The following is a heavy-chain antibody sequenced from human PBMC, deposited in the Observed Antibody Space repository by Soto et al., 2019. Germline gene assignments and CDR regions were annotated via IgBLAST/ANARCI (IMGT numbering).Heavy chain of an antibody. CDR2: ISGGGAST. J-gene: IGHJ4*02. CDR3: AARWTTGTPFDY. V-gene: IGHV3-23*01. D-gene: IGHD4-4*01. CDR1: GFTFSSYA. Sequence: EVQLLESGGGLMQPGGSLRLSCAASGFTFSSYAMSSVRQAPGKGLEWVSGISGGGASTYYADSVNGMFTISRDNSKSQLYLQMNSLRAEDTAGYYCAARWTTGTPFDYWGQGTLVTVSS.